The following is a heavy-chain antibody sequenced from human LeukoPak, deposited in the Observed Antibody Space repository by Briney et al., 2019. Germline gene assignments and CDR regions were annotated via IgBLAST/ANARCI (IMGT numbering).Heavy chain of an antibody. D-gene: IGHD6-13*01. V-gene: IGHV4-31*03. CDR3: ARGWDSSSWLYYFDY. CDR2: IYYSGST. Sequence: SETLSLTCTVSGGSVSSGGYYWSWIRQHPGKGLEWIGYIYYSGSTYYNPSLKSRVTISVDTSKNQFSLKLSSVTAADTAVYYCARGWDSSSWLYYFDYWGQGTLVTVSS. J-gene: IGHJ4*02. CDR1: GGSVSSGGYY.